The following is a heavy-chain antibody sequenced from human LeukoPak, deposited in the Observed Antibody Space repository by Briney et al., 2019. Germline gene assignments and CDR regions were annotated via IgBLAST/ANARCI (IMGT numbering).Heavy chain of an antibody. D-gene: IGHD5-18*01. CDR2: INPSGGST. V-gene: IGHV1-46*01. Sequence: ASVKVSCKASGYTFTSYYMHWVRQAPGQGLEWVGIINPSGGSTSYAQKFQGRVAMTRDTSTSTVYMELSSLRSEDTAVYYCASSEEDTAMAWLPDYWGQGTLVTVSS. J-gene: IGHJ4*02. CDR3: ASSEEDTAMAWLPDY. CDR1: GYTFTSYY.